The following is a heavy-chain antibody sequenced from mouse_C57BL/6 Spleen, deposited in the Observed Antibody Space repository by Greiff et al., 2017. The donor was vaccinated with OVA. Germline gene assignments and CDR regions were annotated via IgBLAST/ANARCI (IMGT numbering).Heavy chain of an antibody. D-gene: IGHD1-1*01. CDR3: ASYGSSPLDY. J-gene: IGHJ2*01. CDR2: INPSSGYT. CDR1: GYTFTSYT. V-gene: IGHV1-4*01. Sequence: QVQLQQSGAELARPGASVKMSCKASGYTFTSYTMHWVKQRPGQGLAWIGYINPSSGYTKYNQKFKDKATLTADKSSSTAYMQLSSRTSEDSAVYYCASYGSSPLDYWGQGTTLTVSS.